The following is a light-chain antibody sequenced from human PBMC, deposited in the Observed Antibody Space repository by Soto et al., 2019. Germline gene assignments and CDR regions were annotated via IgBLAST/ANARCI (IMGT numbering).Light chain of an antibody. CDR1: QNIRNW. V-gene: IGKV1-5*01. Sequence: DIQMTQSPSTLSASVGDSVTITCRARQNIRNWFAWHQQTPRKAPNPLIYDASSFKSGPPARFSGSASGTDFPLTISRLQPDDFATYYRQQYNTHSTFGQGTRLEIK. CDR3: QQYNTHST. CDR2: DAS. J-gene: IGKJ5*01.